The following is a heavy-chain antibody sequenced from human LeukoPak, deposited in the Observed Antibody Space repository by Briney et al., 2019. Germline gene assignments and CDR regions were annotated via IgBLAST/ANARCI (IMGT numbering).Heavy chain of an antibody. V-gene: IGHV3-11*01. D-gene: IGHD2-21*02. CDR2: ISSSGSTI. CDR3: AEEDSSYCGGDCYSAES. CDR1: GFTFSDYY. Sequence: TGGSLRLSCAASGFTFSDYYMSWICQAPGKGLEWVSYISSSGSTIYYADSVKGRFTISRDNAKNSLYLQMNSLRAEDTAVYYCAEEDSSYCGGDCYSAESWGQGTLVTVSS. J-gene: IGHJ4*02.